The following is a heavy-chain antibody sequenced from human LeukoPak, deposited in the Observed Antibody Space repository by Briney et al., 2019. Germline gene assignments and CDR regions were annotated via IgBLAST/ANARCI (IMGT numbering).Heavy chain of an antibody. CDR1: GFTFSSYA. CDR3: AKDLGRHFDWLLFDY. D-gene: IGHD3-9*01. J-gene: IGHJ4*02. Sequence: GGSLRLSCAASGFTFSSYAMSWVRQAPGKGLEWVSAISGSGGSTYYADSVKGRFTISRDNSKNTLYLQMNSLRAEDTAVYYCAKDLGRHFDWLLFDYWGQGTLVTVSS. V-gene: IGHV3-23*01. CDR2: ISGSGGST.